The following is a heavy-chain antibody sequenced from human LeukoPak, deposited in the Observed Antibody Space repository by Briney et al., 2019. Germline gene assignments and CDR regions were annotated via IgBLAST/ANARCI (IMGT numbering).Heavy chain of an antibody. D-gene: IGHD4-17*01. CDR2: INNSGTT. J-gene: IGHJ4*02. V-gene: IGHV4-34*01. CDR3: VGYGDYDAPSVDY. Sequence: PWETLYLTCDVSGGSFSGYGWSWVRQPPGKGLEWIGEINNSGTTNNNPSLKRRVTISVDTSKTQSSLKLSSGTAADTAVYYCVGYGDYDAPSVDYWGEGTLVTVSS. CDR1: GGSFSGYG.